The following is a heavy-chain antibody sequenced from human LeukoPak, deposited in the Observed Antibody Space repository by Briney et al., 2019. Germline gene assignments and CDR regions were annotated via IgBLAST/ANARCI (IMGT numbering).Heavy chain of an antibody. CDR3: ARISGPDAFDI. D-gene: IGHD1-26*01. CDR2: INPSGGST. Sequence: ASVKVSCKASGHTFTSYYMHWVRQAPGQGLEWMGIINPSGGSTSYAQKFQGRVTMTRDMSTSTVYMELSSLRSEDTAVYYCARISGPDAFDIWGQGTMVTVSS. J-gene: IGHJ3*02. CDR1: GHTFTSYY. V-gene: IGHV1-46*01.